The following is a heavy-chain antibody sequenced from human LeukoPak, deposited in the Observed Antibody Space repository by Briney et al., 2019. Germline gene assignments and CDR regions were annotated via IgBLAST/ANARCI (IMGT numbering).Heavy chain of an antibody. CDR1: GYTFTVYY. CDR3: ARINSSRWYDF. V-gene: IGHV1-2*02. J-gene: IGHJ4*02. CDR2: INPNIGDT. Sequence: ASVTVSCKASGYTFTVYYMHWVRQAPGQGLEWMGWINPNIGDTNYAQKFQGRVTMTRDTSISTAYMELSRLRFDDTAVYYCARINSSRWYDFWGQGTLVTVSS. D-gene: IGHD6-13*01.